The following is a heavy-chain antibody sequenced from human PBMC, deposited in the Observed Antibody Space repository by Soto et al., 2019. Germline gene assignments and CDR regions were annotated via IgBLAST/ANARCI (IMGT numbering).Heavy chain of an antibody. J-gene: IGHJ4*02. D-gene: IGHD2-2*01. CDR1: GYTFTTYA. Sequence: ASVKVSCKASGYTFTTYAMHWVRQAPGQRLEWMGWINAGNGKTKYSQNFQGRVTITRDTSATTAYMELSSLRSEDTAVYYCARDGDDCSTTRCYLIDYWGQGTLVTVYS. CDR3: ARDGDDCSTTRCYLIDY. V-gene: IGHV1-3*01. CDR2: INAGNGKT.